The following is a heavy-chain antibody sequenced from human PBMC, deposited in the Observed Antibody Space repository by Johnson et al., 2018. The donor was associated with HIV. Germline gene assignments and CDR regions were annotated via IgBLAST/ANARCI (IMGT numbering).Heavy chain of an antibody. D-gene: IGHD6-6*01. J-gene: IGHJ3*02. CDR3: ARALLIAARPVGAFDI. V-gene: IGHV3-15*01. Sequence: EVQLVESGGGLVKPGGSLRLSCAASGFTFSNVWMSWVRQAPGKGLEWVGRIKRKIEGEATDYAAPVKGRFTISIDDSKNTLYLQMNSLRVEDTAVYYCARALLIAARPVGAFDIWGQGTMVTVSS. CDR2: IKRKIEGEAT. CDR1: GFTFSNVW.